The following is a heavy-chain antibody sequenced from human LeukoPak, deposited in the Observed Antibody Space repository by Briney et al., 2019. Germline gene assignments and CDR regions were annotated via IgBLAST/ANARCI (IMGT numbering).Heavy chain of an antibody. CDR2: ISAYNGNT. J-gene: IGHJ4*02. D-gene: IGHD2-2*01. V-gene: IGHV1-18*04. Sequence: ASVKVSCKASGYTFTSYGISWVRQAPGQGLEWMGWISAYNGNTNYAQKLQGRVTMTTDTSTSTAYMELRSLRSDDTAVYYCARAALGYCSSTSCYEDGSLDYWGQGTLVTVSS. CDR1: GYTFTSYG. CDR3: ARAALGYCSSTSCYEDGSLDY.